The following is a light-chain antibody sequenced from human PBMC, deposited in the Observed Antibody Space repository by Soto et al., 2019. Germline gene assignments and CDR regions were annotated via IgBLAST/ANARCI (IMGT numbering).Light chain of an antibody. CDR2: LEGSGSY. V-gene: IGLV4-60*02. J-gene: IGLJ1*01. CDR3: ETWDSNPSYV. Sequence: QPVLTQSSSASASLGSSVKLTCTLSSGHSSYIIAWHQQQPGKAPRYLMKLEGSGSYNKGSGVPDRFSGSSSGADRYLTISNLQFEDEAEYYCETWDSNPSYVFGTGTKLTVL. CDR1: SGHSSYI.